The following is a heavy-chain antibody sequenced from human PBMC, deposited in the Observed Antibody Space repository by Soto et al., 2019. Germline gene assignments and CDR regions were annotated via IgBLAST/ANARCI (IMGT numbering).Heavy chain of an antibody. V-gene: IGHV1-69*13. CDR1: GGTFSSYA. Sequence: GASVKVSCKASGGTFSSYAISWVRQAPGQGLEWMGGIIPIFGTANYAQKFQGRVTITADESTSTAYMELSSLRSEDTAVYYCARDRYCISTSCYPRVEDKFDPWGQGTLVTVSS. D-gene: IGHD2-2*01. CDR3: ARDRYCISTSCYPRVEDKFDP. CDR2: IIPIFGTA. J-gene: IGHJ5*02.